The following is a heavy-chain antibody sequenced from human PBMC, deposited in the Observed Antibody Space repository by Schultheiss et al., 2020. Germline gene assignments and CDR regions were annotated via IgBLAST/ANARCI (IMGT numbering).Heavy chain of an antibody. J-gene: IGHJ3*02. Sequence: ASVKVSCKASGYTFTSYDINWVRQATGQGLEWMGRINPNSGGTNYAQKFQGRVTMTRDTSISTAYMELSRLRSDDTAVYYCARGVRYFDWLFDDAFDIWGQGTMVNVSS. V-gene: IGHV1-2*06. CDR3: ARGVRYFDWLFDDAFDI. D-gene: IGHD3-9*01. CDR1: GYTFTSYD. CDR2: INPNSGGT.